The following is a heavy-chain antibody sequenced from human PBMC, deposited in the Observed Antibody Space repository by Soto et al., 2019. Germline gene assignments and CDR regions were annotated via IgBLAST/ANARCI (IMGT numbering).Heavy chain of an antibody. J-gene: IGHJ4*02. D-gene: IGHD3-3*02. Sequence: QVQLVESGGGVVQPGRSLRLSCAASGFTFNSYGMHWVRQAPGKGLEWVAVIWHDGSDKYYADSVKGRFTISRDDSKKTRYLQMNSLRVEDTAVYYCARDTGVIATAFDYWGQGTLVTVSS. V-gene: IGHV3-33*01. CDR1: GFTFNSYG. CDR3: ARDTGVIATAFDY. CDR2: IWHDGSDK.